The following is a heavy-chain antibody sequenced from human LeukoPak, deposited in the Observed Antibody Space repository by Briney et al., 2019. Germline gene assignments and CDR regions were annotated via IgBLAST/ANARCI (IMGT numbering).Heavy chain of an antibody. CDR2: ILYSDIT. CDR3: AAMAVNWFDP. Sequence: SKTLSLTCTVSGGSVGSGSYYWSWIRQSPGKGLEWIGYILYSDITNYNPSLKSRVTMSVDTSKNQSSLRLTSVTAADTAVYYCAAMAVNWFDPWGQGTLVIVSS. J-gene: IGHJ5*02. V-gene: IGHV4-61*01. CDR1: GGSVGSGSYY. D-gene: IGHD5-18*01.